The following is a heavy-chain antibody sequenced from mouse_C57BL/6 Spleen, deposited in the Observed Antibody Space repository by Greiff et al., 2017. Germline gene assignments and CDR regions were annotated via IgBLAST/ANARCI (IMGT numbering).Heavy chain of an antibody. CDR3: ARGVDYFDY. Sequence: EVKLMESGGGLVKPGGSLQLSCAASGFTFSDYGMHWVRQAPEKGLEWVAYISSGSSTIYYADTVKGRFTISRDNAKNTLFLQMTSLRSEDTAMFYCARGVDYFDYWGQGTTLTVSS. J-gene: IGHJ2*01. CDR2: ISSGSSTI. CDR1: GFTFSDYG. D-gene: IGHD1-1*01. V-gene: IGHV5-17*01.